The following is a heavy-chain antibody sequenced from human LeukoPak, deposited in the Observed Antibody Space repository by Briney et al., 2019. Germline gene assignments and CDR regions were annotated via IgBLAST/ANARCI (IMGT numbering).Heavy chain of an antibody. CDR2: ISYDGSNK. D-gene: IGHD2/OR15-2a*01. CDR1: GFTFSSYG. Sequence: GGSLRLSCAASGFTFSSYGMHWVRQAPGKGLEWVAVISYDGSNKYYADSVKGRFTISRDNSKNTLYLQMNSLSVEDTALYYCVRVMHSKSYRWFDAWGQGTQVTVSS. CDR3: VRVMHSKSYRWFDA. V-gene: IGHV3-30*03. J-gene: IGHJ5*02.